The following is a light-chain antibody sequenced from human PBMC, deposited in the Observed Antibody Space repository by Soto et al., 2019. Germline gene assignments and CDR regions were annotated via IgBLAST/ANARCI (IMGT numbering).Light chain of an antibody. Sequence: QSVLTQPPSVSAAPGQKVTISCSGSSFNIGNNYVSWYQQLPGTAPKLLIYDTNKRPSGIPDRFTGSKSGTSATLGITRLQTGYEANYYRGTWDSSLSAVVFGGGTKLTVL. CDR2: DTN. V-gene: IGLV1-51*01. CDR3: GTWDSSLSAVV. CDR1: SFNIGNNY. J-gene: IGLJ2*01.